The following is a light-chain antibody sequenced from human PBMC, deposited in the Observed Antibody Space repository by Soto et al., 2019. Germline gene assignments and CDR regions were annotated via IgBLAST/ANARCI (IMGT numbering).Light chain of an antibody. Sequence: QSVLTQPPSMSGAPGQRVTISCTGSSSNIGAGYDVHWYQHLPGTAPKLLIYGNTNRPSGVPDRVSGSKSGTSASLAITGLQAEDEADYYCQSHDSSLNSWVFGGGTKLAVL. CDR1: SSNIGAGYD. V-gene: IGLV1-40*01. CDR3: QSHDSSLNSWV. CDR2: GNT. J-gene: IGLJ3*02.